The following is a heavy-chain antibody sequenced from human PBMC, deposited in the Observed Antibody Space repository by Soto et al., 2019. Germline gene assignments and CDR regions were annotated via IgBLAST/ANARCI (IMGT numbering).Heavy chain of an antibody. Sequence: SETLSLTCTVSGGSISSGGYYWSWIRQHPGKGLEWIGYIYYSGSTYYNPSLKSRVTISVDTSKNQFSLKLSSVTAADTAVYYCARDYGGATGYYYYGVDVWGQGTTVTVSS. J-gene: IGHJ6*02. V-gene: IGHV4-31*03. D-gene: IGHD1-26*01. CDR3: ARDYGGATGYYYYGVDV. CDR2: IYYSGST. CDR1: GGSISSGGYY.